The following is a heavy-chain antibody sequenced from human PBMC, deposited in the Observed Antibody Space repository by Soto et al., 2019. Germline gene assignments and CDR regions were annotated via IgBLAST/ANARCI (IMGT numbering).Heavy chain of an antibody. D-gene: IGHD2-8*01. CDR1: GFTFSDYY. Sequence: GGSLRLSCAASGFTFSDYYMSWIRQAPGKELEWVSYISSSGSTIYYADSVKGRFTISRDNAKNSLYLQMNSLRAEDTAVYYCARRSQYCTNGVCYTGNYYYGMDVWGQGTTVTVSS. CDR3: ARRSQYCTNGVCYTGNYYYGMDV. J-gene: IGHJ6*02. CDR2: ISSSGSTI. V-gene: IGHV3-11*01.